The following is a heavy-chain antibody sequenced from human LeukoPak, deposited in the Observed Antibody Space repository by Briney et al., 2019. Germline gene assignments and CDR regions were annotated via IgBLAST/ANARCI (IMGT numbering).Heavy chain of an antibody. CDR2: ITSSGGNT. D-gene: IGHD3-3*01. J-gene: IGHJ4*02. Sequence: GGSLRLSCEASGLAFSSHAMTWVRQAPGKGLVWVLGITSSGGNTYHAESVKGRFTISRDNSKNRLYLQMNSLRAEDTAVYYCATRPPSETYYGVLDYWGQGTLVTVSS. V-gene: IGHV3-23*01. CDR1: GLAFSSHA. CDR3: ATRPPSETYYGVLDY.